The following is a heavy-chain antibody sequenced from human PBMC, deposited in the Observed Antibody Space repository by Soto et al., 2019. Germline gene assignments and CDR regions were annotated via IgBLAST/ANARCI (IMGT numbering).Heavy chain of an antibody. V-gene: IGHV4-39*02. CDR1: GGSIRSSSCY. CDR2: IYYSGST. J-gene: IGHJ4*02. D-gene: IGHD2-8*02. Sequence: HTCTVSGGSIRSSSCYWDWIRQPPGKGLEWIGSIYYSGSTYYNPSLKSRVTISVDTSKNQFSLKLSSVTAADTAVYYCARDKITGLFDYWGQGTLVS. CDR3: ARDKITGLFDY.